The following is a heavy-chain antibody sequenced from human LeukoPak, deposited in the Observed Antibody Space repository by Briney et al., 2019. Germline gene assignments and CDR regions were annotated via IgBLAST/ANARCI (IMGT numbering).Heavy chain of an antibody. CDR2: IIPILDIA. V-gene: IGHV1-69*02. D-gene: IGHD1-26*01. CDR3: ARGRTVADAFDI. Sequence: SVKVSCKASGGTFSSHTISWVRQAPGQGLEWMGRIIPILDIANYTQKFQGRVAVTADKSTSTAYTELSSLTSEDTAVYYCARGRTVADAFDIWGQGTMVTVSS. J-gene: IGHJ3*02. CDR1: GGTFSSHT.